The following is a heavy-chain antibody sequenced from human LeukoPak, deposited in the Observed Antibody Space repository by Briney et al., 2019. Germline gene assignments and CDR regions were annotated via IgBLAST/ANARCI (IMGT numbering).Heavy chain of an antibody. CDR3: ARVETRDGYNYGYFDY. CDR2: IYYSGST. D-gene: IGHD5-24*01. V-gene: IGHV4-59*01. CDR1: GGSISSYY. Sequence: SETLSLTCTVSGGSISSYYWSWIRQPPGKGLEWIGCIYYSGSTNYNPSLKSRGTISVDTSKNQFSLKLSSVTAADTAVYYCARVETRDGYNYGYFDYWGQGTLVTVSS. J-gene: IGHJ4*02.